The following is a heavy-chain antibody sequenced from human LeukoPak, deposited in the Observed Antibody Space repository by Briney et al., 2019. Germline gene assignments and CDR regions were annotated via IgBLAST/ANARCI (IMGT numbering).Heavy chain of an antibody. CDR3: AKGSLGPLYNWFDP. CDR2: IKQDGSEK. CDR1: GFTFSSYW. V-gene: IGHV3-7*03. J-gene: IGHJ5*02. Sequence: GGSLRLSCAASGFTFSSYWMSWVRQAPGKGLEWVANIKQDGSEKYYVDSVKGRFTISRDNAKNSLYLQMNSLRAEDTALYYCAKGSLGPLYNWFDPWGQGTLVTVSS. D-gene: IGHD3-10*01.